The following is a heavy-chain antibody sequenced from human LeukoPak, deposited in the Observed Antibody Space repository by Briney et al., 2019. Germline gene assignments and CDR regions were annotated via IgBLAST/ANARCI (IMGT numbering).Heavy chain of an antibody. V-gene: IGHV3-23*01. J-gene: IGHJ4*02. CDR1: GFTFSSYA. Sequence: GGSLRLSCAASGFTFSSYAMSWVHQAPGKGLEWVSAISGSGGSTYYADSVKGRFTISRDNSKNTLYLQMNSLRAEDTAVYYCAKRRAVAGPKGYFDYWGQGTLVTVSS. CDR3: AKRRAVAGPKGYFDY. CDR2: ISGSGGST. D-gene: IGHD6-19*01.